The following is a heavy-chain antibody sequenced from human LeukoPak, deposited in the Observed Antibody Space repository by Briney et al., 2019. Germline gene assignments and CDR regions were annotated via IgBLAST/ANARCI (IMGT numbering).Heavy chain of an antibody. CDR3: ARLAWGLVY. CDR1: GFTFSSKY. J-gene: IGHJ4*02. Sequence: PGGSLRLSCAASGFTFSSKYMSWVRQAPGKGLEWVSVIYSGGRTYYADSVKGRFTISRDNSKNTLYLQMNSLRAEDAAGYYCARLAWGLVYLRQGTLVTVSS. CDR2: IYSGGRT. V-gene: IGHV3-66*01. D-gene: IGHD3-16*01.